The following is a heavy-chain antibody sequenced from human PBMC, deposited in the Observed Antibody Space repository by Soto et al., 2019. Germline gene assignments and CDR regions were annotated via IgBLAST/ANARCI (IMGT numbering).Heavy chain of an antibody. CDR2: ISASSRTL. D-gene: IGHD2-2*01. CDR3: AKDHSPAATVHDPSWFDY. V-gene: IGHV3-48*01. J-gene: IGHJ4*02. Sequence: PRKGREWISHISASSRTLFYADSVKGRFTISRDNAKNSPYLQMNSLRAEDTAVYYCAKDHSPAATVHDPSWFDYWGQGTLVTVSS.